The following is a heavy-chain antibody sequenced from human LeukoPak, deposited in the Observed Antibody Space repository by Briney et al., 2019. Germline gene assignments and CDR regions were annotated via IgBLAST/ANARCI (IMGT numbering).Heavy chain of an antibody. CDR2: IYYSGSS. D-gene: IGHD5-18*01. J-gene: IGHJ4*02. CDR3: ARHRYGGYSFDY. V-gene: IGHV4-39*01. CDR1: GGSISSSNYY. Sequence: SETLSLTCTVSGGSISSSNYYWGWIRQPPGKGLEWIGGIYYSGSSYYNPSLKSRVTISEDRSKNQFSLRLSSVTAADTAVYYCARHRYGGYSFDYWGQGTLVTVSS.